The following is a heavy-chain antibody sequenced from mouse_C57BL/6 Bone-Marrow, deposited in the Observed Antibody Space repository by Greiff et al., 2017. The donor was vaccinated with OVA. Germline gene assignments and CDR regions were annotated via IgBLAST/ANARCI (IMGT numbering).Heavy chain of an antibody. J-gene: IGHJ2*01. Sequence: VQLQQPGAELVKPGASVKMSCKASGYTFTSYWITWVKQRPGQGLEWIGDIYPGSGSTNYNEKFKSKATLTVDTSSSTAYMQLSSLTSEDSAVYYGARSQDSSGLFDDWGKGTTLTVSS. CDR2: IYPGSGST. V-gene: IGHV1-55*01. CDR1: GYTFTSYW. CDR3: ARSQDSSGLFDD. D-gene: IGHD3-2*02.